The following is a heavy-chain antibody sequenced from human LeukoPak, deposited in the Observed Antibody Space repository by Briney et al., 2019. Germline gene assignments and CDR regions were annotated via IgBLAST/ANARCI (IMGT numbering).Heavy chain of an antibody. CDR2: ISNGGVTT. D-gene: IGHD6-19*01. J-gene: IGHJ4*02. CDR3: AKTTSGWSLVYYFDY. V-gene: IGHV3-23*01. CDR1: GFTFSSYA. Sequence: GGSLRLSCAASGFTFSSYAMSWVRQAPGKSLERVSIISNGGVTTYYADSVRGRFTISRDNSKDLLYLQMDSLRAEDTAVYYCAKTTSGWSLVYYFDYWGQGTLVTVSS.